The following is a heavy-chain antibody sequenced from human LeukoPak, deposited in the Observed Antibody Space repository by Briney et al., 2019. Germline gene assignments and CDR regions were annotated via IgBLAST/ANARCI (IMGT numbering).Heavy chain of an antibody. Sequence: SETLSLTCAVYGVSFRDSYWNWIRQPPGKGLEWIGEIKHNGSPTYTPSLKSRVTISIDTSKNQFSLKVISVTAADTAVYYCARGPIGPTKWSFDVWDQGRMVTVSS. D-gene: IGHD1-26*01. CDR2: IKHNGSP. J-gene: IGHJ3*01. CDR3: ARGPIGPTKWSFDV. V-gene: IGHV4-34*01. CDR1: GVSFRDSY.